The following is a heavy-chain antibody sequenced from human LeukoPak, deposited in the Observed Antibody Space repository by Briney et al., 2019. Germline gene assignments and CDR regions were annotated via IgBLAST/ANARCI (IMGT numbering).Heavy chain of an antibody. J-gene: IGHJ6*03. V-gene: IGHV3-7*01. CDR2: IKQDGSER. CDR3: AREGTFWSGYYSADSYNYYMDV. Sequence: GGSLRLSCAASGFTFSRYRMNWVRQAPGKGLEWVANIKQDGSERDYVNSVKGRFTISRDSAKNSLYLQMNSLRAEDTAVYYCAREGTFWSGYYSADSYNYYMDVWGKGTTVTVSS. D-gene: IGHD3-3*01. CDR1: GFTFSRYR.